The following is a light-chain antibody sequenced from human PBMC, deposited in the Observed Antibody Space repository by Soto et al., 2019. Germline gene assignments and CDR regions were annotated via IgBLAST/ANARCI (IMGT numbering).Light chain of an antibody. CDR3: PQYNSYPLS. V-gene: IGKV1-5*03. J-gene: IGKJ4*01. CDR2: KAS. CDR1: QRISTW. Sequence: QMTQSPSTLSASVGDRVTITCRASQRISTWLAWSQQKPGKAPKLLSYKASNLEGGVPSRFSGRGSGTEFTITNNSLQPDDLATYYCPQYNSYPLSFGGGNTVEIK.